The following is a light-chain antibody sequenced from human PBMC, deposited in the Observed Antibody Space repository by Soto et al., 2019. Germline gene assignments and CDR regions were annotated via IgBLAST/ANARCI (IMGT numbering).Light chain of an antibody. CDR1: SSDVGSYNL. CDR2: EVS. Sequence: QSALTQPASVSGSPGQSITISCTGTSSDVGSYNLVSWYHQHPGKAPKLMIYEVSKRPSGVSNRFSASKSGNTASLTISGLQAEDEGDYYCCSYAGSKVVFGGGTQLTVL. J-gene: IGLJ2*01. V-gene: IGLV2-23*02. CDR3: CSYAGSKVV.